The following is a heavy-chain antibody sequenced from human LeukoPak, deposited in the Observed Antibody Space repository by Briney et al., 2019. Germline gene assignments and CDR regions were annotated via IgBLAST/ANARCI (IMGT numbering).Heavy chain of an antibody. D-gene: IGHD2-15*01. CDR1: GYTFTSYA. J-gene: IGHJ3*02. V-gene: IGHV1-3*01. Sequence: ASVKVSCKASGYTFTSYAMHWVRQAPGQRLEWMGWINAGNGNTKYSQKFQGRVTNTRDTSASTAYTELSSLRSEDTAVYYCARARCSGGSCYSVDDAFDIWGQGTKVTVSS. CDR2: INAGNGNT. CDR3: ARARCSGGSCYSVDDAFDI.